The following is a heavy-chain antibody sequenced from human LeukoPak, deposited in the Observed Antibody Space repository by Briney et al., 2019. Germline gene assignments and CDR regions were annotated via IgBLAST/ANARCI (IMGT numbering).Heavy chain of an antibody. CDR1: GYTFTIYY. J-gene: IGHJ4*02. Sequence: GASVNVSCKASGYTFTIYYMHWVRQAPGQGLEWVGIISPSGGCTSYAQKFQDRVALTRHTYTSTVYMQLSSLRSADPAVYYCARGLTHYGDYDAYWGQGNLVTVSS. CDR3: ARGLTHYGDYDAY. V-gene: IGHV1-46*01. D-gene: IGHD4-17*01. CDR2: ISPSGGCT.